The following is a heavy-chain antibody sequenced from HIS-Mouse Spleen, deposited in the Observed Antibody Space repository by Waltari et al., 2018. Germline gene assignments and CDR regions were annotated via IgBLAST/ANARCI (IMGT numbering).Heavy chain of an antibody. J-gene: IGHJ2*01. CDR1: GGSISSSSYY. V-gene: IGHV4-39*07. Sequence: QLQLQESGPGLVKPSETLSLTCTVSGGSISSSSYYWGWLRQPPGKGLEWIGSIYYSGSTYYNPSLKSRVTIPVETSKNQFSLKLSAVTAADTAVYYCAREIPYSSSWYDWYFDLWGRGTLVTVSS. CDR3: AREIPYSSSWYDWYFDL. D-gene: IGHD6-13*01. CDR2: IYYSGST.